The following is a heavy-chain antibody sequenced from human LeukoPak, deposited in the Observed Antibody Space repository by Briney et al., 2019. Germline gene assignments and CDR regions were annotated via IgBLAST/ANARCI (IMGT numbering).Heavy chain of an antibody. D-gene: IGHD2-8*01. CDR1: GYTFTNYH. CDR3: ARDRGVPGPGNALDI. Sequence: EASVKVSCKASGYTFTNYHMHWVRQASGQGLEWLGLVKPKSGDSDFVRKFRGRVTVTTDVSTTTIHMELSNLRSDDTAVYYCARDRGVPGPGNALDIWGQGTMVTVSS. CDR2: VKPKSGDS. V-gene: IGHV1-2*06. J-gene: IGHJ3*02.